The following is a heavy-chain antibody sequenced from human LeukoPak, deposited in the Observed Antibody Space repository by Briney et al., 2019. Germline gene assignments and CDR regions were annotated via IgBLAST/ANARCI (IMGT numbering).Heavy chain of an antibody. V-gene: IGHV5-51*01. J-gene: IGHJ4*02. Sequence: GESLKISCKDSGYSFTNYWIGWVRQMPGKGLEWMGIIYPGDSDTRYSPSFQGQVTISADKSISTAYLQWSSLKASDTAMYYCARSPRVAVAESVFDNWGQGTLVTVSS. D-gene: IGHD6-19*01. CDR1: GYSFTNYW. CDR2: IYPGDSDT. CDR3: ARSPRVAVAESVFDN.